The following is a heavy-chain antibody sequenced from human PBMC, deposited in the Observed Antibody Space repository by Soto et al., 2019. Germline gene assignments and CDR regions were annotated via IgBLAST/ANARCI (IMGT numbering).Heavy chain of an antibody. V-gene: IGHV4-39*02. Sequence: PSETLSLTCTVSGDSITRSNFYWGWIRQPPGKGLEWLGSIFYSGSTFYNPALKSRVTFSVDTSKNRFSLKLSSVTAADTAVYYCARHKTTMLTVVSAFDPWGQGTRVTVSS. CDR2: IFYSGST. D-gene: IGHD3-22*01. CDR1: GDSITRSNFY. J-gene: IGHJ5*02. CDR3: ARHKTTMLTVVSAFDP.